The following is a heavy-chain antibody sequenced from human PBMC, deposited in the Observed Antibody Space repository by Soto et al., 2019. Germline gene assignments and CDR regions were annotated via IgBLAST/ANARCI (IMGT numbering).Heavy chain of an antibody. J-gene: IGHJ3*02. Sequence: EVQLVESGGGLVKPGGSLRLSCAASGFTFNSYSMNWVRQAPGKGLEWVSSISSSSTYIYYADSVKGRFTISRDNAKNSLYLQGNSLRAEDTAVYYCASLTTGDAFDIWGQGTMVTVSS. V-gene: IGHV3-21*01. CDR1: GFTFNSYS. D-gene: IGHD4-4*01. CDR3: ASLTTGDAFDI. CDR2: ISSSSTYI.